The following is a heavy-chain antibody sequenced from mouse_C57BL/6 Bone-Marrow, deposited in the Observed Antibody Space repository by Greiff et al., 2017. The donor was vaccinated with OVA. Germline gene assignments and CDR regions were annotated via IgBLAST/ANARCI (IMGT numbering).Heavy chain of an antibody. CDR2: IDPSDSYT. CDR3: ARGPGYFDG. V-gene: IGHV1-69*01. CDR1: GYTFTSYW. Sequence: VQLQQSGAELVMPGASVKLSCKASGYTFTSYWMHWVKQRPGQGLEWIGEIDPSDSYTNYNQKFKGKSTLTVDKSSSTAYMQLSSLTSEDSAVYYCARGPGYFDGWGTGTTGTVSS. J-gene: IGHJ1*03.